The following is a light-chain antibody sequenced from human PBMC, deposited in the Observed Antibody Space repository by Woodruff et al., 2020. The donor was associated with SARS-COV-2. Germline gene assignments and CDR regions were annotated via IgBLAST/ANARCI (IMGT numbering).Light chain of an antibody. V-gene: IGLV2-23*02. CDR3: CSYAGRV. CDR2: KVS. Sequence: YKVSNRPTGVSSRFSGSKSGNTASLTISGLQAEDEADYYCCSYAGRVFGGGTKLTVL. J-gene: IGLJ3*02.